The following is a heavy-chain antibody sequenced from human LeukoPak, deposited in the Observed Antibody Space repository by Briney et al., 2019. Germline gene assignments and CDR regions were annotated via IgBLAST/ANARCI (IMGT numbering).Heavy chain of an antibody. CDR2: FDPEDGET. V-gene: IGHV1-24*01. CDR1: GYTLTELS. CDR3: ATDRSVTTIDYYYYGMDV. J-gene: IGHJ6*02. D-gene: IGHD4-17*01. Sequence: ASVKVSCKVSGYTLTELSMHWVRQAPGKGLEWMGGFDPEDGETIYAQKFQGRVTMTEDTSTDTAYMELSSLRSEDTAVYYCATDRSVTTIDYYYYGMDVWGQGTTVTVSS.